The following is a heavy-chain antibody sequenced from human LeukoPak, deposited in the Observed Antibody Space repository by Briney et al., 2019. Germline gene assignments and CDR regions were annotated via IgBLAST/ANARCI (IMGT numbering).Heavy chain of an antibody. V-gene: IGHV4-59*01. CDR2: IHSSGIT. Sequence: SETLSLXCTVSDDPISSYYWNWSRQSPGRGLEWVANIHSSGITNYNPSLKNRVTISIDTSKNQFSLRLASVTAADTAVYYCTRGHPFDHWGQGTLVTVSS. J-gene: IGHJ5*02. CDR1: DDPISSYY. CDR3: TRGHPFDH.